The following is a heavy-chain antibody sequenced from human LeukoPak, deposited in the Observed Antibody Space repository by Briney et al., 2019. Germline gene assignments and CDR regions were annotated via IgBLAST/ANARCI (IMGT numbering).Heavy chain of an antibody. Sequence: GASVTVSFKASGGTFSSYAISWVRQAPGQGLEWMGGIIPISGTANYAQKFQGRVTITADESTSTAYMELSSLRSEDTAVYYCARDLLDGYNSYYYYGMDVWGQGTTVTVSS. CDR3: ARDLLDGYNSYYYYGMDV. V-gene: IGHV1-69*13. CDR2: IIPISGTA. D-gene: IGHD5-24*01. J-gene: IGHJ6*02. CDR1: GGTFSSYA.